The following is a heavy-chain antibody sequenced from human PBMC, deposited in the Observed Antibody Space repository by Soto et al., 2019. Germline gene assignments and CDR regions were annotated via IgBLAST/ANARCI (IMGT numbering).Heavy chain of an antibody. J-gene: IGHJ4*02. Sequence: EVQLVESGGGLVKPGGSLRLSCAASGFTFSSYSMNWVRQAPGKGLEWVSSISSSSSYIYYADSVKGRFTISRDNAKNSLYLQMNSLRAEDTAVYYCARMPRAYSGYDLGYWGQGTLVTVSS. CDR3: ARMPRAYSGYDLGY. D-gene: IGHD5-12*01. CDR1: GFTFSSYS. CDR2: ISSSSSYI. V-gene: IGHV3-21*01.